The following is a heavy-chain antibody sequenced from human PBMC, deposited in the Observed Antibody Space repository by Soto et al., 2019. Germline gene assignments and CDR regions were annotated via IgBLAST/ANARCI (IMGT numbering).Heavy chain of an antibody. CDR1: GYTFTGYY. CDR3: ASLRSGELSVTREPFDY. Sequence: ASVKVSCKASGYTFTGYYMHWVRQAPGQGLEWMGWINPNSGGTNYAQKFQGRVTMTRDTSISTAYMELSRLRSDDTAVYYCASLRSGELSVTREPFDYWGQGTLVTVSS. V-gene: IGHV1-2*02. D-gene: IGHD3-16*02. CDR2: INPNSGGT. J-gene: IGHJ4*02.